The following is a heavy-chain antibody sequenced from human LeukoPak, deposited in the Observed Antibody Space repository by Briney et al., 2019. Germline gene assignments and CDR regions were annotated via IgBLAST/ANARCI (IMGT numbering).Heavy chain of an antibody. V-gene: IGHV4-34*01. CDR2: INHSGST. D-gene: IGHD3-22*01. J-gene: IGHJ4*02. CDR3: ARAGDSSGYYYGEVY. CDR1: GGSFSGYY. Sequence: SETLSLTCAVYGGSFSGYYWSWIRQPPGKGLEWIGEINHSGSTNYNPSLKSRVTISVDTSKNQFSLKLSSVTAADTAVYYCARAGDSSGYYYGEVYWGQGTLVTVSS.